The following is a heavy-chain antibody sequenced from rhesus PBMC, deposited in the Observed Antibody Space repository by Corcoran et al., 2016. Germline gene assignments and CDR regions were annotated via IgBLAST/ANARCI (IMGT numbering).Heavy chain of an antibody. V-gene: IGHV3-8*01. CDR3: ARDIPPGYSSWSLGGY. D-gene: IGHD6-13*01. Sequence: EVQLVESGGGLVQPGGSLRLSCTGSGFTFGSYYMYWVRQAPGKGLEWVSAINTGGGITWYTDSVKGRFTISKENAKNTRYLQMDSMRAEDTAVYYCARDIPPGYSSWSLGGYWGQGVLVTVSS. CDR2: INTGGGIT. CDR1: GFTFGSYY. J-gene: IGHJ4*01.